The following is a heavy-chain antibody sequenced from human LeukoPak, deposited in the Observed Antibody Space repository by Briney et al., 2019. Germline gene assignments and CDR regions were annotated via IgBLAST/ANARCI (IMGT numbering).Heavy chain of an antibody. Sequence: ASVKVPCKASGYTFTGYYMHWVRQAPGQGLEWMGIINPSGGSTSYAQKFQGRVTMTRDTSTSTVYMELSSLRSEDTAVYYCARADIVVVPAATTTFDYWGQGTLVTVSS. V-gene: IGHV1-46*03. CDR3: ARADIVVVPAATTTFDY. J-gene: IGHJ4*02. D-gene: IGHD2-2*01. CDR1: GYTFTGYY. CDR2: INPSGGST.